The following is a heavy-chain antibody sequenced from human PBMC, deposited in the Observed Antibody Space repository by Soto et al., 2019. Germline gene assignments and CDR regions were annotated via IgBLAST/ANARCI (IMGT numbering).Heavy chain of an antibody. CDR1: GGSISSGGYS. CDR3: ARETTPGWFDP. J-gene: IGHJ5*02. CDR2: IYHSGST. V-gene: IGHV4-30-2*01. D-gene: IGHD1-1*01. Sequence: QLQLQESGSGLVKPSQTLSLTCAVSGGSISSGGYSWSGIRQPPGKGREWSGYIYHSGSTYYNPSIKSRVTISVDRSKNQYSLKLSSVTAADTAVYYCARETTPGWFDPWGQGTLVTVSS.